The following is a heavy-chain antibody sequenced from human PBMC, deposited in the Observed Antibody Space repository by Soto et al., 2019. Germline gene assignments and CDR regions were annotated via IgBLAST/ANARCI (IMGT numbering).Heavy chain of an antibody. Sequence: GGSLRLSCATSGFTFSNYAIHWVRQAPGKGLEWVAVISYDGTNKYYAASVRGRFTISRDNSNSKLYLEMNGLRTEDTAVYYCARGRSTTMYDALDIWGQGTMVTVSS. CDR2: ISYDGTNK. V-gene: IGHV3-30-3*01. CDR3: ARGRSTTMYDALDI. J-gene: IGHJ3*02. D-gene: IGHD4-4*01. CDR1: GFTFSNYA.